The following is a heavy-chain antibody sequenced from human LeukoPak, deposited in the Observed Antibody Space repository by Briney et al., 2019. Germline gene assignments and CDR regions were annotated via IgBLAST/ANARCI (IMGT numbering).Heavy chain of an antibody. CDR3: ARDPQLGPFDY. J-gene: IGHJ4*02. D-gene: IGHD6-6*01. Sequence: SETLTLTCTVSGGSISSYYWSWIRQPAGKGLEWIGRIYTSGRTNYNPSLKSRVTMSVDTSKKQFSLKLSSVTAADTAVYYCARDPQLGPFDYWGQGTLVTVSS. V-gene: IGHV4-4*07. CDR2: IYTSGRT. CDR1: GGSISSYY.